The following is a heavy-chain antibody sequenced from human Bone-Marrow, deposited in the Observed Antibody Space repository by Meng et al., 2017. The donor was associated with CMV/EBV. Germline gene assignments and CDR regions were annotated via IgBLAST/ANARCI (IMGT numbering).Heavy chain of an antibody. CDR3: ARAVDINFRFLASYYNGMDV. CDR1: GFTFSSYA. J-gene: IGHJ6*02. D-gene: IGHD3-3*01. V-gene: IGHV3-64*02. Sequence: GGSLRLSCAASGFTFSSYAMHWVRQAPGKGLEYVSAISSNGGSTYYADSVKGRFTISRDNSKNTLYLQMGSLRAEDMAVYYCARAVDINFRFLASYYNGMDVWGQGTTVTVSS. CDR2: ISSNGGST.